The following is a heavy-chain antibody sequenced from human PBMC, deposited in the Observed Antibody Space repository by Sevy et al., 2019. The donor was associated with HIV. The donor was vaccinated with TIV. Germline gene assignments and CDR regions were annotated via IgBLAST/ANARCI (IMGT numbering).Heavy chain of an antibody. Sequence: ASVKVSCKVSGYTLTKLDMHWVRQAPGKGLEWMGGFDPEDGDTFYAQKFQGRVTMTEDTSTDTVYMELSSLGSEDTAVYYCTTMEYYHNIIGSSSGDYWGQGTLVTVSS. V-gene: IGHV1-24*01. CDR3: TTMEYYHNIIGSSSGDY. CDR1: GYTLTKLD. CDR2: FDPEDGDT. D-gene: IGHD3-22*01. J-gene: IGHJ4*02.